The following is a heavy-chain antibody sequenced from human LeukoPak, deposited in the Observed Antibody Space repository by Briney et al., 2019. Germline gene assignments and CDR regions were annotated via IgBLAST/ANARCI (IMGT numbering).Heavy chain of an antibody. CDR2: ISSSDSTI. D-gene: IGHD3-10*01. Sequence: GGSLRLSCAASGFTFSDYYMSWIRQAPGKGLEWVSYISSSDSTIYYADSVKGRFTISRDNAKNSLYLQMNSLRAEDTAVYYCARERSLITMVRGVITPYYYYGMDVWGQGTTVTVSS. CDR3: ARERSLITMVRGVITPYYYYGMDV. CDR1: GFTFSDYY. V-gene: IGHV3-11*01. J-gene: IGHJ6*02.